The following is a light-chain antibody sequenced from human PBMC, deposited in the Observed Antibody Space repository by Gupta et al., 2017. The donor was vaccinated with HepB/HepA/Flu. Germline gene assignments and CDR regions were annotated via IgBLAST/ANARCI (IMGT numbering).Light chain of an antibody. J-gene: IGKJ5*01. V-gene: IGKV3-20*01. Sequence: EVVLSQSPGTLSLSPGERAALSCRASRAITNNYFTWYHQKPGQAPRLLIYGSSSRATRIPDRFSGSGSGTDFTLVISRVEHEDSGVYYCQQNGIEPVTFGQGTRVQIK. CDR3: QQNGIEPVT. CDR1: RAITNNY. CDR2: GSS.